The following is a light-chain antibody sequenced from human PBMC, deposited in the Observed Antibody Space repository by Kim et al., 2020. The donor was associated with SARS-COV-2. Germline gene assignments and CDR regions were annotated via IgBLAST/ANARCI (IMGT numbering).Light chain of an antibody. J-gene: IGKJ4*01. CDR1: QSVSTY. Sequence: LSPGERATISCRASQSVSTYLAWYQHKPGQAPRLLIHDASNRATGIPPRFSGSGSGTDFTLTISSLEPEDFAIYYCQQRSNWPPTFGGGTKVDIK. V-gene: IGKV3-11*01. CDR3: QQRSNWPPT. CDR2: DAS.